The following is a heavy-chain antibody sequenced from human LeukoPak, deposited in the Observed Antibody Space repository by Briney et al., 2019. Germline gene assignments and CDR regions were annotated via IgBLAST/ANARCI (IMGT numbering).Heavy chain of an antibody. CDR2: ISGSSSYI. CDR1: GFTFSSCN. J-gene: IGHJ3*02. Sequence: GGSLRLSCAASGFTFSSCNMNWVRQAPGKGLKWVSSISGSSSYIYHADPVKGRFTISRDNAKNSLYLQRNRLRAEDTAVYYCARERRFDGSRAFDIWGQGTMVTVSS. D-gene: IGHD3-9*01. V-gene: IGHV3-21*01. CDR3: ARERRFDGSRAFDI.